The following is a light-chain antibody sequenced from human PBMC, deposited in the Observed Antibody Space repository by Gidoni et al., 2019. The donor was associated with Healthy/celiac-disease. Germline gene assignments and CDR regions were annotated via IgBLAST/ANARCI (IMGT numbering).Light chain of an antibody. CDR2: DAS. V-gene: IGKV3-11*01. Sequence: IVLTQSPATLSLSPGESATLSCSASQSVSSYLAWYQQKPGQAPRLLIYDASNRATGIPARFSGSGSGTDFTLTISSLEPEDFAVYYCQQRSNWPPWTFGQGTKVEIK. CDR3: QQRSNWPPWT. J-gene: IGKJ1*01. CDR1: QSVSSY.